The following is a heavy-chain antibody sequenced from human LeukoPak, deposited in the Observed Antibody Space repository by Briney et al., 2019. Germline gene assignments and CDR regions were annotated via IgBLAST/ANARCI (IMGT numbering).Heavy chain of an antibody. CDR1: GFTFSSYA. CDR2: IVGNGGST. J-gene: IGHJ6*02. D-gene: IGHD3-10*01. V-gene: IGHV3-23*01. CDR3: AKRSRRLTIVRGVPREDV. Sequence: GGSLRLSCAASGFTFSSYAMNWVRQAPGKGLEWVSGIVGNGGSTYYADSVKGRFTISRDNSKDTLYLQMNSLRAEDTAVYYCAKRSRRLTIVRGVPREDVWGQGTTVTVSS.